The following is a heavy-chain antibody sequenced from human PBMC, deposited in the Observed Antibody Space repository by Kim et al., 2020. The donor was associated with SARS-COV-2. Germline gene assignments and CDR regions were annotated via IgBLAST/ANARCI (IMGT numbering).Heavy chain of an antibody. CDR3: AREYSGYDLDYMAG. J-gene: IGHJ6*03. D-gene: IGHD5-12*01. V-gene: IGHV3-11*01. Sequence: DSVKGRFTIARDNAKNSLYLQMNSLGAEDTAVYYCAREYSGYDLDYMAGWGKGTTVTVSS.